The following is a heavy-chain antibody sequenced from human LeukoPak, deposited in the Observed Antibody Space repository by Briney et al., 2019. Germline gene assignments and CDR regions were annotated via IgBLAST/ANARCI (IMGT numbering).Heavy chain of an antibody. Sequence: SETLSLTCTVSGGSISSHYWSWIRQPPGKGLEWIGYIYYSGSTNYNPSLKSRVTISVDTSKNQFSLKLSSVTAADTAVYYCARGGYCSSTSCYIDDAFDIWGQGTMVTVSS. CDR3: ARGGYCSSTSCYIDDAFDI. CDR1: GGSISSHY. V-gene: IGHV4-59*11. D-gene: IGHD2-2*02. J-gene: IGHJ3*02. CDR2: IYYSGST.